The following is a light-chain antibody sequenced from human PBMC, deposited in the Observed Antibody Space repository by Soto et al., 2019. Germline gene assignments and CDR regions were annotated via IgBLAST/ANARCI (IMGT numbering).Light chain of an antibody. Sequence: EIVLTQSPATLSLSPGERATLSCRAGQSISDYLAWYQQRPGQAPRLLIFDASNRATGVPDRFSGGGSGTDFTLIISSLEPEDFAVYYCQQSVNWPPTFGGGTKVDI. CDR1: QSISDY. CDR3: QQSVNWPPT. V-gene: IGKV3-11*01. CDR2: DAS. J-gene: IGKJ4*01.